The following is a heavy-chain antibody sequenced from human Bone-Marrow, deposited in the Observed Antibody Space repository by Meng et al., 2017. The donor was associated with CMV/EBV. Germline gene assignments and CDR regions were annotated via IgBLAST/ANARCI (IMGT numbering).Heavy chain of an antibody. CDR2: IYDSGNT. CDR3: ARVNRFPMTTVYGWFDP. CDR1: GGSISGYY. D-gene: IGHD4-11*01. J-gene: IGHJ5*02. Sequence: SETLSLTCTVSGGSISGYYWSWIRQPPEKGLEWIGYIYDSGNTNYNPSLKSRVTISLDTSKNQFSLKLSSVTAADTAVYYCARVNRFPMTTVYGWFDPWGQGTLVTASS. V-gene: IGHV4-59*01.